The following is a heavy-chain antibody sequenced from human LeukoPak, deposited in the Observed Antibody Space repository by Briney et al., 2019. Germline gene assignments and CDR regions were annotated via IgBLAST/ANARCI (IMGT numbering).Heavy chain of an antibody. J-gene: IGHJ4*02. Sequence: SETLSLTCTVSGGSISGHYWSWIRQPPGKGLEWIGYIFYRGSTNYNPSLKSRVTISIDTSKSQFSLRLTSMTAADTAVYYCARGERPGPDYWGQGTLVTISS. V-gene: IGHV4-59*11. CDR1: GGSISGHY. CDR2: IFYRGST. CDR3: ARGERPGPDY. D-gene: IGHD1-26*01.